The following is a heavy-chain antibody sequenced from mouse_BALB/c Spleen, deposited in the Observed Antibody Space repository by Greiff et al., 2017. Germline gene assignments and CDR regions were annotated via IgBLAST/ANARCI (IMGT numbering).Heavy chain of an antibody. D-gene: IGHD1-1*01. J-gene: IGHJ4*01. V-gene: IGHV1-69*02. Sequence: VQLQQSGAELVKPGAPVKLSCKASGYTFTSYWMNWVKQRPGRGLEWIGRIDPSDSETHYNQKFKDKATLTVDKSSSTAYIQLSSLTSEDSAVYYCARGYGVYYYAMDYWGQGTSVTVSS. CDR2: IDPSDSET. CDR1: GYTFTSYW. CDR3: ARGYGVYYYAMDY.